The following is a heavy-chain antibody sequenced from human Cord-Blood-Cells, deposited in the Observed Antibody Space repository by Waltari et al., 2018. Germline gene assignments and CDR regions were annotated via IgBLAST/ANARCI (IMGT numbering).Heavy chain of an antibody. J-gene: IGHJ4*02. CDR1: GYTFTSYG. V-gene: IGHV1-18*01. CDR2: ISAYNGNT. D-gene: IGHD6-13*01. CDR3: ARVVLPLHSSSWYYFDY. Sequence: QVQLVQSGAEVTKPGASVKVSCKASGYTFTSYGIRWVRQAPGQGLEWMGWISAYNGNTNYAQKLQGRVTMTTDTSTSTAYMELRSLRSDDTAVYYCARVVLPLHSSSWYYFDYWGQGTLVTVSS.